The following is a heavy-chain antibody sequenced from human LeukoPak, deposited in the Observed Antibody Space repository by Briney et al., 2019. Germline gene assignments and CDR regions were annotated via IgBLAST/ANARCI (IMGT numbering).Heavy chain of an antibody. V-gene: IGHV3-48*01. D-gene: IGHD5-18*01. CDR1: GFTFSDYT. Sequence: PGGSLRLSCAASGFTFSDYTMNWVRQAPGKGLEWVSYISSTGSARDYADSVKGRFTISRDNAKKSPSLLMNSLRAEDTAVYFCAREARGYSYGARYDIDYWGQGTLVTVSS. J-gene: IGHJ4*02. CDR3: AREARGYSYGARYDIDY. CDR2: ISSTGSAR.